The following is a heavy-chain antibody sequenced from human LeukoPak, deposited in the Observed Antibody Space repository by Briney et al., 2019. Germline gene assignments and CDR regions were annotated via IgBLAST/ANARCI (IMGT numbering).Heavy chain of an antibody. J-gene: IGHJ4*02. D-gene: IGHD4-17*01. V-gene: IGHV3-21*01. CDR1: GLTFSNYN. CDR2: ITTGGTFI. Sequence: GGSLRLSCAASGLTFSNYNMIWVRQAPGKGLEWVSSITTGGTFIYYGDSVEGRFTISRDNAKNSLYLHMNSLRAEDTAVYYCARDYGDYGLGDWGQGTLVTVSS. CDR3: ARDYGDYGLGD.